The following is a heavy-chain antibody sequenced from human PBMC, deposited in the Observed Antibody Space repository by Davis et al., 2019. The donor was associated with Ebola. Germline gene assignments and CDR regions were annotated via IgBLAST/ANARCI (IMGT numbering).Heavy chain of an antibody. J-gene: IGHJ6*03. CDR2: INHRGYT. CDR3: ARGGDQLLLDYYYMDV. CDR1: GGSFSGYY. Sequence: SETLSLTCAVYGGSFSGYYWSWIRQPPGKGLEWIGEINHRGYTNYNPSLKSRVTISVDTSKNQFSLKLSSVAAADTAVYYCARGGDQLLLDYYYMDVWGKGTTVTVSS. D-gene: IGHD2-2*01. V-gene: IGHV4-34*01.